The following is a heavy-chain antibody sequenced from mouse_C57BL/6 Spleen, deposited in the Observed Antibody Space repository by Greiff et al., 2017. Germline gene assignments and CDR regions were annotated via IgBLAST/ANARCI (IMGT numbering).Heavy chain of an antibody. CDR1: GYSITSGYY. CDR3: AIYYDYDDGYFDY. Sequence: EVKLMESGPGLVKPSQSLSLTCSVTGYSITSGYYWNWIRQFPGNKLEWMGYISYDGSNNYNPSLKNRISITRDTSKNQFFLKLNSVTTEDTATYYCAIYYDYDDGYFDYWGQGTTLTVSS. J-gene: IGHJ2*01. V-gene: IGHV3-6*01. D-gene: IGHD2-4*01. CDR2: ISYDGSN.